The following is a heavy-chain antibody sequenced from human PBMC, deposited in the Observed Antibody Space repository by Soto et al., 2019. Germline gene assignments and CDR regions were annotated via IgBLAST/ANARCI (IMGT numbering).Heavy chain of an antibody. J-gene: IGHJ6*02. CDR3: AKRHYYYDSSDYSFAYASYGMDV. CDR2: ISGSGRNT. D-gene: IGHD3-22*01. CDR1: GFTFSSYA. Sequence: GGSLRLSCAASGFTFSSYAMSWVRQAPGKGLEWVSGISGSGRNTYYADSVKGRFTISRDNSKNTLYLQMNSLRAEDTAVYYCAKRHYYYDSSDYSFAYASYGMDVWGQGTTVTVSS. V-gene: IGHV3-23*01.